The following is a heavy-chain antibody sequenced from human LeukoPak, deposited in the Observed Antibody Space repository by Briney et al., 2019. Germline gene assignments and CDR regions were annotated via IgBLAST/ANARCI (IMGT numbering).Heavy chain of an antibody. CDR1: GFTFDDYA. J-gene: IGHJ4*02. Sequence: GGSLRLSCAASGFTFDDYAMHWVRQAPGKGLEWVSLISGDGGSTYYADSVKGRFTISRDNSKNSLYLQMNSLRTEDTALYYCAKDSGWFGELLALDYWGQGTLVTDSS. D-gene: IGHD3-10*01. CDR2: ISGDGGST. CDR3: AKDSGWFGELLALDY. V-gene: IGHV3-43*02.